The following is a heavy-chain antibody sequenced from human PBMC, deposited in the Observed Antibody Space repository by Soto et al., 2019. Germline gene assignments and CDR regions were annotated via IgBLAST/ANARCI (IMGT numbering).Heavy chain of an antibody. D-gene: IGHD6-19*01. V-gene: IGHV3-33*06. J-gene: IGHJ6*02. CDR2: IWYDGSNK. CDR1: GFTFSSYG. Sequence: YLRLSCAASGFTFSSYGMHWVRQAPGKGLEWVAVIWYDGSNKYYADSVKGRFTISRDNSKNTLYLQMNSLRAEDTAVYYCAKEVGGSSGWYYYYYGMDVWGQGTTVTVSS. CDR3: AKEVGGSSGWYYYYYGMDV.